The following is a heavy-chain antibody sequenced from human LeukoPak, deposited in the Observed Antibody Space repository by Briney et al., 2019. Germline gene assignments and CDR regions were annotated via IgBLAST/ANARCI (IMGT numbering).Heavy chain of an antibody. Sequence: GGSLRLSCAASGFTVSSNYMTWVRQAPGKGLEWVSVIYSGGSTYYADSVKGRFTISRDNSKNTLYLQMNSLRAEDTAVYYCARAAKFGEFSYWGQGTLVTVSS. V-gene: IGHV3-53*01. CDR3: ARAAKFGEFSY. J-gene: IGHJ4*02. CDR2: IYSGGST. D-gene: IGHD3-10*01. CDR1: GFTVSSNY.